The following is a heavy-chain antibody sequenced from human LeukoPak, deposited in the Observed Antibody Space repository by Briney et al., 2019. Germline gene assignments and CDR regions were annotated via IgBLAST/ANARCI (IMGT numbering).Heavy chain of an antibody. CDR3: AKYKYDILTGPYPPYYFDY. D-gene: IGHD3-9*01. J-gene: IGHJ4*02. V-gene: IGHV3-23*01. CDR1: GFTFSSYG. Sequence: GGSLRLSCAASGFTFSSYGMHWVRQAPGKGLEWVSAISGSGGSTYYADSVKGRFTISRDNSKNTLYLQMNSLRAEDTAVYYCAKYKYDILTGPYPPYYFDYWGQGTLVTVSS. CDR2: ISGSGGST.